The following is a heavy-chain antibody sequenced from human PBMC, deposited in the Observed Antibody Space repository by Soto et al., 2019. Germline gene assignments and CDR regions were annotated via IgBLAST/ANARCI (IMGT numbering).Heavy chain of an antibody. CDR2: IIPIFGTA. CDR1: GGTFSSYA. V-gene: IGHV1-69*13. CDR3: ARVLEYCSGGSCYSGTSGY. D-gene: IGHD2-15*01. J-gene: IGHJ4*02. Sequence: ASVKVSCKASGGTFSSYAISWVRQAPGQGLEWMGGIIPIFGTANYAQKFQGRVTITADESTSTAYMELSSLRSEDTAVYYCARVLEYCSGGSCYSGTSGYSGQGTLVTVSS.